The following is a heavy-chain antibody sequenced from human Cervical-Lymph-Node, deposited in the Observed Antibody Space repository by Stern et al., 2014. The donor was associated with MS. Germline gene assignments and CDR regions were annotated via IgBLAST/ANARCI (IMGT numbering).Heavy chain of an antibody. J-gene: IGHJ5*01. CDR3: TRFLQSGWSDLFDS. CDR2: IKRDGSET. CDR1: GSTFSTSW. D-gene: IGHD6-19*01. Sequence: EVQLVQSGGGLVQPGGSQRLSCVASGSTFSTSWMPWVRQAPGKGLEWVANIKRDGSETYYLDSVKGRFTISRDNAKSSLYLEMNSLRAEDTAVYYCTRFLQSGWSDLFDSWGRGTLVTVSS. V-gene: IGHV3-7*01.